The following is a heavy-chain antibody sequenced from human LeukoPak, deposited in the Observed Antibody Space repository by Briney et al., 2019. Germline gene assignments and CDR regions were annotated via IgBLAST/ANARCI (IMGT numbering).Heavy chain of an antibody. J-gene: IGHJ4*02. CDR1: GFTFSSYA. CDR3: ARDIVATIQPI. D-gene: IGHD5-12*01. CDR2: ISGSGGST. Sequence: GGSLRLSCAASGFTFSSYAMSWVRQAPGKELEWVSAISGSGGSTYYADSVKGRFTISRDNSKNTLYLQMNSLRAEDTAVYYCARDIVATIQPIWGQGTLVTVSS. V-gene: IGHV3-23*01.